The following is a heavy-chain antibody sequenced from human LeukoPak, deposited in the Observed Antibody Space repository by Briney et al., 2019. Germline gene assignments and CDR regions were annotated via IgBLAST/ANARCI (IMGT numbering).Heavy chain of an antibody. CDR1: GFTFSSYG. Sequence: GGSLRLSCAASGFTFSSYGMHWVRQAPGKGLEWVAVISYDGSNKYYADSVKGRFTISRDNSKNTLYLQMNSLRAEDTAVYYCAKTLLDSGCLLNWGQGTLVTVSS. J-gene: IGHJ4*02. CDR2: ISYDGSNK. V-gene: IGHV3-30*18. CDR3: AKTLLDSGCLLN. D-gene: IGHD6-19*01.